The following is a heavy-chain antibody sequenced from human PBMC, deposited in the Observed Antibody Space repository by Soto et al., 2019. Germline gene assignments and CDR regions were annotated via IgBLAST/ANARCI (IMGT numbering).Heavy chain of an antibody. CDR2: ISYDGSNK. V-gene: IGHV3-30*18. D-gene: IGHD3-3*01. Sequence: GGSLRLSCAASGFTFSSYGMHWVRQAPGKGLEWVAVISYDGSNKYYADSVKGRFTISRDNSKNTLYLQMNSLRAEDTAVYYCAKDALITIFGVVIPHYGMDVWGQGTTVTVSS. CDR3: AKDALITIFGVVIPHYGMDV. CDR1: GFTFSSYG. J-gene: IGHJ6*02.